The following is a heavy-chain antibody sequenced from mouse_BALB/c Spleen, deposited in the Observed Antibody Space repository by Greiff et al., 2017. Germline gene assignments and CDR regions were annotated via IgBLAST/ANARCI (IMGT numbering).Heavy chain of an antibody. J-gene: IGHJ2*01. CDR2: ISYSGST. Sequence: EVQLQQSGPGLVKPSQSLSLTCTVTGYSITSDYAWNWIRQFPGNKLEWMGYISYSGSTSYNPSLKSRISITRDTSKNQFFLQLNSVTTEDTATYYCARDDGYDDYWGQGTTLTVSS. D-gene: IGHD2-3*01. V-gene: IGHV3-2*02. CDR3: ARDDGYDDY. CDR1: GYSITSDYA.